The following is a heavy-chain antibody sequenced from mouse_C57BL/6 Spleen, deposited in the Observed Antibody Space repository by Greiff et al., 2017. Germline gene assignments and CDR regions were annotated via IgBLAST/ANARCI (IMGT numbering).Heavy chain of an antibody. CDR3: AKGGTTVRDWYFDV. D-gene: IGHD1-1*01. Sequence: QVQLQQPGAELVKPGASVKLSCKASGYTFTSYWMQWVKQRPGQGLEWIGEIDPSDSYTNYNQKFKGKATLTVDTSSSTAYRQLSSLTAEDSAVYYCAKGGTTVRDWYFDVWGTGTTVTVSS. J-gene: IGHJ1*03. CDR1: GYTFTSYW. CDR2: IDPSDSYT. V-gene: IGHV1-50*01.